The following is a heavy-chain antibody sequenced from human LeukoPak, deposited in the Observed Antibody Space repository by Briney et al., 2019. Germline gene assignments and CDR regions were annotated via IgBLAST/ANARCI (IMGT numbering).Heavy chain of an antibody. D-gene: IGHD4-17*01. J-gene: IGHJ4*02. CDR2: INQDGSKR. Sequence: GGSLRLSCVASGFTFSGYWMAWVRQAPGKGLEWVANINQDGSKRRYVDSVKGRFTISRDNAKKSLYLQLNDLRGEDTAVYSCAKWCPFCSGDYCPALDSWGQGILVTVSS. CDR3: AKWCPFCSGDYCPALDS. CDR1: GFTFSGYW. V-gene: IGHV3-7*01.